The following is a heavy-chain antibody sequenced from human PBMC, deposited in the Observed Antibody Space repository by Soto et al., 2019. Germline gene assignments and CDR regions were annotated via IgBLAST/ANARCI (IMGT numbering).Heavy chain of an antibody. D-gene: IGHD3-10*01. Sequence: QVQLQESGPGLVKPSQTLSLTCTVSCGPISSDSYYWSWIRQHPGKGLEWIGYIYYSGTTYDNPSLRSRVTISVDTSKNQFSLKLSSVTAADTAVYYCARDSSMAKGTGNFDYWGQGTLVTVSS. CDR1: CGPISSDSYY. V-gene: IGHV4-31*03. J-gene: IGHJ4*02. CDR3: ARDSSMAKGTGNFDY. CDR2: IYYSGTT.